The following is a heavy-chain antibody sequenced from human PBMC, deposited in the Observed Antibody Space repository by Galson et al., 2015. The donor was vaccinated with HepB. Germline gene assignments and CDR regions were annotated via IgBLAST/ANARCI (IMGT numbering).Heavy chain of an antibody. CDR1: GFSINTRGVG. CDR2: IYWNDDK. V-gene: IGHV2-5*01. J-gene: IGHJ5*01. CDR3: AHRRERTSPDNWFDP. Sequence: PALVKPTQTLTLTCTLSGFSINTRGVGVVWIRQPPGKALEWLAVIYWNDDKRYRSSLKSRLTITKDTSKNQVVLTMTNMDPVDTGAYYCAHRRERTSPDNWFDPWGQGTTVTVSS. D-gene: IGHD3/OR15-3a*01.